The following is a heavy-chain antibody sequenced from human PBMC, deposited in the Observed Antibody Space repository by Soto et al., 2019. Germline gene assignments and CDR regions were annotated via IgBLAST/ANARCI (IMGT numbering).Heavy chain of an antibody. D-gene: IGHD3-22*01. CDR2: INHSGST. Sequence: PSETLSLTCAVYGASFSDYYWSWIRQPPGKGPEWIGEINHSGSTNYNPSLKSRVTISVDTSKNQFSLKLTPVTAADTAVYYCARGPYYYGTSGYYPAFWYFDHWGQGSLVTVSS. J-gene: IGHJ4*02. CDR1: GASFSDYY. CDR3: ARGPYYYGTSGYYPAFWYFDH. V-gene: IGHV4-34*01.